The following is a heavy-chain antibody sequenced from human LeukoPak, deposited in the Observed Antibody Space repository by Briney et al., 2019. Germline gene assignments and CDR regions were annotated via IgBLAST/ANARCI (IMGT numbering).Heavy chain of an antibody. CDR2: ISSSGSTI. V-gene: IGHV3-11*04. J-gene: IGHJ4*02. Sequence: PGGSLRLSCAASGFTFSDYYMSWIRQAPGKGLEWVSYISSSGSTIYYADSVKGRFTISRDNAKNSLYLQMNSLRAEDTAVYYCAGGYCSSTSCYGFDYWGQGTLVTVSS. CDR3: AGGYCSSTSCYGFDY. CDR1: GFTFSDYY. D-gene: IGHD2-2*01.